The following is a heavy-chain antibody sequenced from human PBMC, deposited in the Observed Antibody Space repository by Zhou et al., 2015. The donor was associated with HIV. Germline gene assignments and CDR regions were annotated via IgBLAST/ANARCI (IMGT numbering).Heavy chain of an antibody. CDR1: GGTFSSYA. J-gene: IGHJ3*02. Sequence: QVQLVQSGAEVKKPGSSVKVSCKASGGTFSSYAISWVRQAPGQGLEWMGGIIPIFGTANYAQKFQGRVTITADESTSTAYMELSSLRSEDTAVYYCARDLTTYYYDSSGPRNDAFDIWGQGTMVTVSS. V-gene: IGHV1-69*01. D-gene: IGHD3-22*01. CDR3: ARDLTTYYYDSSGPRNDAFDI. CDR2: IIPIFGTA.